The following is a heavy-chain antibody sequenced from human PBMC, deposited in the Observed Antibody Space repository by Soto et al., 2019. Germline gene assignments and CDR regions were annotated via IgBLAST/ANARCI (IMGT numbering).Heavy chain of an antibody. D-gene: IGHD3-10*01. CDR1: GDTFNFYS. CDR3: ASSYGSGYRAFDY. J-gene: IGHJ4*02. V-gene: IGHV1-69*02. CDR2: VNPIVSMS. Sequence: QVQLVQSGAEMKRPGSSVKVSCKASGDTFNFYSINWVRQAPGLGLEWMGRVNPIVSMSNYAQKFQGRVTMTADKSTSTAYMELSSLSSEDTAIYYCASSYGSGYRAFDYWGQGALVTVSS.